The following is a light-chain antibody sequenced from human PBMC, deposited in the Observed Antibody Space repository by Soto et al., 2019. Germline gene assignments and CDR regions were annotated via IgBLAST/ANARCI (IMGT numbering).Light chain of an antibody. V-gene: IGKV3-15*01. CDR2: GAS. Sequence: EIVLTQSPGTLSLSPGETATLSCRASQSVSSTYLAWYQQKPGQAPGLLLYGASTRATGIPARFSGSGSGTEFTLTISSLQSEDFAVYYCQQYDNWPPITFGQGTRLEI. CDR3: QQYDNWPPIT. J-gene: IGKJ5*01. CDR1: QSVSSTY.